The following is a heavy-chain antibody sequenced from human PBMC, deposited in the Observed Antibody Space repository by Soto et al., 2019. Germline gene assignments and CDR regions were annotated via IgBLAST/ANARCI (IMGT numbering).Heavy chain of an antibody. V-gene: IGHV4-4*07. D-gene: IGHD5-12*01. J-gene: IGHJ4*02. CDR1: GGSINTFY. CDR2: IFSGGST. Sequence: ETLSLTCTVSGGSINTFYWGWVLHPPGNWLEWIRRIFSGGSTSFTPSLESRVAMSVDTSKNYFSLNLSSVTAADMAVYYCAREGSYSAYNFAHGIQLWSFDFWGQGALVTVSS. CDR3: AREGSYSAYNFAHGIQLWSFDF.